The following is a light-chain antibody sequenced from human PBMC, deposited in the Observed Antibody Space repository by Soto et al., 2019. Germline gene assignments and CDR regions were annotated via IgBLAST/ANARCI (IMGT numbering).Light chain of an antibody. Sequence: EIVMTQSPATLSVSPGERATLSCRASQSVSSNLAWYQQNPGQAPRLLIYGASTRATGIPARFSGSGSGTEFTLTISGLQSEYLAVYYCQQYNNGPRWTFGQGTKVEIK. CDR1: QSVSSN. V-gene: IGKV3-15*01. CDR2: GAS. CDR3: QQYNNGPRWT. J-gene: IGKJ1*01.